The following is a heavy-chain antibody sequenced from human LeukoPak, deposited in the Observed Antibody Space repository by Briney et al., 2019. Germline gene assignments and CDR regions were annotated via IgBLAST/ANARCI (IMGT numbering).Heavy chain of an antibody. CDR1: GFTFSSYS. CDR3: AKVSGVDYYDSSGYYFDY. Sequence: GGSLRLSCAASGFTFSSYSMNWVRQAPGKGLEWVSSISSSSSYIYYADSVKGRFTISRDNAKNSLYLQMNSLRAEDTAVYYCAKVSGVDYYDSSGYYFDYWGQGTLVTVSS. CDR2: ISSSSSYI. D-gene: IGHD3-22*01. J-gene: IGHJ4*02. V-gene: IGHV3-21*01.